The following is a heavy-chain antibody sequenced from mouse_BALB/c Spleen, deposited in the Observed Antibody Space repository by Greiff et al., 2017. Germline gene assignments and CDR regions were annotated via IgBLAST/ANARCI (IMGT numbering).Heavy chain of an antibody. V-gene: IGHV1-7*01. CDR1: GYTFTSYW. CDR2: INPSTGYT. Sequence: VQRVESGAELAKPGASVKMSCKASGYTFTSYWMHWVKQRPGQGLEWIGYINPSTGYTEYNQKFKDKATLTADKSSSTAYMQLSSLTSEDSAVYYCARSNFDYWGQGTTLTVSS. J-gene: IGHJ2*01. CDR3: ARSNFDY.